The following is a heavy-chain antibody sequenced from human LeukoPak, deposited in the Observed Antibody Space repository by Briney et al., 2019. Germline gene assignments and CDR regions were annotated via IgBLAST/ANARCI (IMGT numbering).Heavy chain of an antibody. CDR1: GGSFSGYY. V-gene: IGHV4-34*01. Sequence: SETLSLTCAVYGGSFSGYYWSWIRQPPGKGLEWIGEINHSGSTNYNPSLKSRVTISVDTSKTQFSLKLSSVTAAATAVYYCASFATPSDGMDVWGQGTTVTVSS. D-gene: IGHD1-26*01. CDR2: INHSGST. CDR3: ASFATPSDGMDV. J-gene: IGHJ6*02.